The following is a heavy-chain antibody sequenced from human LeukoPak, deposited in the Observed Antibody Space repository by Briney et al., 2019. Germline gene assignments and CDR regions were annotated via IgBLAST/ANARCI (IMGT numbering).Heavy chain of an antibody. CDR2: ISWNSGSI. D-gene: IGHD4-23*01. V-gene: IGHV3-9*03. J-gene: IGHJ4*02. Sequence: GGPLRLSCAASGCTFDDYAMHWVRQAPGKGLEWVSGISWNSGSIDYADSVKGRFTISRDNAKKFLFLQMNSLRVEDMALYYCAKDGGPYGGIRGYFDYWGQGTLVTASS. CDR3: AKDGGPYGGIRGYFDY. CDR1: GCTFDDYA.